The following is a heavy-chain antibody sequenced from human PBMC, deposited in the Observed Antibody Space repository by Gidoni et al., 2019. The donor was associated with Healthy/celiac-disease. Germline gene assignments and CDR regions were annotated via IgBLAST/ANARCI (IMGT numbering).Heavy chain of an antibody. CDR2: IYYSGST. CDR1: GGSISSYY. Sequence: QVQLQESGPGLVKPSETLSLTCTVSGGSISSYYWSWIRQPPGKGLEWIGYIYYSGSTNYNPSLKSRVTISVDTSKNQFSLKLSSVTAADTAVYYCARDLWNDFRAFDIWGQGTMVTVSS. CDR3: ARDLWNDFRAFDI. V-gene: IGHV4-59*01. D-gene: IGHD1-1*01. J-gene: IGHJ3*02.